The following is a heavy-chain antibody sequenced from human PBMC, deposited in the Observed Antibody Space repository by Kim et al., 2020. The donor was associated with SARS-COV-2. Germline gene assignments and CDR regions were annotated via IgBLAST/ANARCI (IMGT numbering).Heavy chain of an antibody. V-gene: IGHV4-31*03. CDR3: ARDFYGSGSYFDY. CDR1: GGSISSGGYY. Sequence: SETLSLTCTVSGGSISSGGYYWSWIRQHPGKGLEWIGYIYYSGSTYSNPSLKSRVTISVDTSKNQFSLKLSSVTAAGTAVYYCARDFYGSGSYFDYWGQGTLVTVSS. J-gene: IGHJ4*02. D-gene: IGHD3-10*01. CDR2: IYYSGST.